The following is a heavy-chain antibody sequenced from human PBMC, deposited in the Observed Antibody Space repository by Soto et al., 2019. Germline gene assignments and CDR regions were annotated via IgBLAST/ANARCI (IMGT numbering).Heavy chain of an antibody. CDR2: TRNKANSYTT. Sequence: GGSLRLSCAASGFTFSDHYMDWVRQAPGKGLEWVGRTRNKANSYTTEYAASVKGRFTISRDDSKNSLYLQMNSLKTEDTAVYYCARENPLDYGDSIIYFDYWGQGTLVTVSS. CDR1: GFTFSDHY. D-gene: IGHD4-17*01. CDR3: ARENPLDYGDSIIYFDY. V-gene: IGHV3-72*01. J-gene: IGHJ4*02.